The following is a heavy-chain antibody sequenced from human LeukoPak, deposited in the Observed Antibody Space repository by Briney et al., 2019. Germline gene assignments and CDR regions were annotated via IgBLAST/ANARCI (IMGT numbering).Heavy chain of an antibody. V-gene: IGHV3-21*04. J-gene: IGHJ6*02. Sequence: GGSLRLSCAASGLTFSTYSMNWVRQAPGKGLEWVSSISGSSSFIYYADSVKGRFTIYRDNAKNSLYLQMTSLGVGDTAVYYCAKEGSSGWYDYYGLEVWGQGTTVTVSS. CDR2: ISGSSSFI. CDR1: GLTFSTYS. CDR3: AKEGSSGWYDYYGLEV. D-gene: IGHD6-19*01.